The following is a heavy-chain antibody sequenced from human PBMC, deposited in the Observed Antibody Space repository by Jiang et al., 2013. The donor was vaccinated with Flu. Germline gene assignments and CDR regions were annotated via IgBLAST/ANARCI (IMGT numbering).Heavy chain of an antibody. CDR2: ISASDVA. J-gene: IGHJ4*02. V-gene: IGHV3-23*01. Sequence: LSCAASGFTFSSYAMSWGRQAPGKGLECVSVISASDVAYYADSVKGRFTISRDNSKNTLYLEMNSLRAEDTAVYYCAKGSAAARPYYFDYWGQGTLVTVSS. D-gene: IGHD6-6*01. CDR1: GFTFSSYA. CDR3: AKGSAAARPYYFDY.